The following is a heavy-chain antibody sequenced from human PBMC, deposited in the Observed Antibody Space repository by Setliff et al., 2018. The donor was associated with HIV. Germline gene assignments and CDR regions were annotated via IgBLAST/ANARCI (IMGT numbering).Heavy chain of an antibody. CDR2: INSASGGT. V-gene: IGHV1-2*02. CDR3: AHSVGSGSYYNPDAFDI. J-gene: IGHJ3*02. D-gene: IGHD3-10*01. CDR1: GYTFTDYY. Sequence: ASVKVSCKASGYTFTDYYIHWVRQAPGQGLEWMGWINSASGGTNYAQNFQGRVTVTRDTSINTAYVGLNSLKSDDTAIYYCAHSVGSGSYYNPDAFDIWGQGTMVTVS.